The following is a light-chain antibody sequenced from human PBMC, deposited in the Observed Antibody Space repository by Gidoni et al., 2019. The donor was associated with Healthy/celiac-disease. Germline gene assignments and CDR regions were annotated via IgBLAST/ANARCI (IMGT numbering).Light chain of an antibody. CDR2: GAS. J-gene: IGKJ1*01. CDR1: KSVSSSY. V-gene: IGKV3-20*01. CDR3: QQYGSSPGT. Sequence: EIVLTQYPGTLSLSPGERATLSCRASKSVSSSYLAWYQQKPGQAPRLLIYGASSRANGIPARFSGSGSGTDFTLTISRLEPEDFAVYYCQQYGSSPGTFGQGTKVEIK.